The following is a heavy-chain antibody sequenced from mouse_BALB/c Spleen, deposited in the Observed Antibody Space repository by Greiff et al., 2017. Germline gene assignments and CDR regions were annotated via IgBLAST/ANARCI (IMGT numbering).Heavy chain of an antibody. V-gene: IGHV5-17*02. CDR2: ISSGSSTI. D-gene: IGHD1-1*01. J-gene: IGHJ1*01. CDR3: ARRYYGSSYWYFDV. Sequence: EVQLVESGGGLVQPGGSRKLSCAASGFTFSSFGMHWVRQAPEKGLEWVAYISSGSSTIYYADTVKGRFTISRDNHKNTLFLQMTSLRSEDTAMYYCARRYYGSSYWYFDVWGAGTTVTVSS. CDR1: GFTFSSFG.